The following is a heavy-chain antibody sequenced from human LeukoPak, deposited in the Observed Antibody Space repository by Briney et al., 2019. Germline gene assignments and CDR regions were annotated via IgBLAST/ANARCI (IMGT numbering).Heavy chain of an antibody. CDR3: ARLTRLSTSPDRYYLDY. V-gene: IGHV4-4*09. CDR2: IYTSGGT. CDR1: GDSISSYY. J-gene: IGHJ4*02. Sequence: SETLSLTCTVSGDSISSYYWSWIRHPPGKGLEWIGYIYTSGGTNYIPSLKWRVTISIDTSKNQFFLKLSSVTAVDSAVYYCARLTRLSTSPDRYYLDYWGQGTLVTVSS. D-gene: IGHD6-6*01.